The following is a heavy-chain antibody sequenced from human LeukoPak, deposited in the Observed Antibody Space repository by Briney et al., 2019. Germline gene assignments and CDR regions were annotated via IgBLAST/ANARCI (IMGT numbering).Heavy chain of an antibody. V-gene: IGHV3-21*01. CDR1: GFTFSTYD. J-gene: IGHJ4*02. Sequence: GGSLRLSCAAPGFTFSTYDMNWVRQAPGKGLEWVSSISFSSSYIYYADSLRGRFTISRDNAKNSLYLQMDSLRAEDTAVYYCASSPAFEKIFDYWGQGTLVTVSS. CDR2: ISFSSSYI. CDR3: ASSPAFEKIFDY.